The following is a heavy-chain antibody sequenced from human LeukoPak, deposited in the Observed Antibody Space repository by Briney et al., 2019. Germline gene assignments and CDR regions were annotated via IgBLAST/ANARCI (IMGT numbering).Heavy chain of an antibody. J-gene: IGHJ4*02. D-gene: IGHD3-10*01. V-gene: IGHV1-18*01. Sequence: ASVKVSCKTSGYRFITFGINWVRQAPGQGLEWMGWINPYNGNRYYAKRFQDRFNMTTDTSTSTVYLELQTLTSDDTAIYYCARFQASEFRGFDHWGQGTLITVSS. CDR3: ARFQASEFRGFDH. CDR1: GYRFITFG. CDR2: INPYNGNR.